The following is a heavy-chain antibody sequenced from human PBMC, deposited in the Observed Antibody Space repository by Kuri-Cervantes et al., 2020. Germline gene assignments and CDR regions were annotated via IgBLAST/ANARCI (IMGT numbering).Heavy chain of an antibody. D-gene: IGHD6-13*01. J-gene: IGHJ5*02. CDR2: INHSGST. CDR1: GGPFSGYY. Sequence: SETLSLTCAVYGGPFSGYYWSWIRQPPGKGLEWIGEINHSGSTNYNPSLKSRVTISVDTSKNQFSLKLSSVTAADTAVYYCARGSSWYRDWFDPWGQGTLVTVSS. V-gene: IGHV4-34*01. CDR3: ARGSSWYRDWFDP.